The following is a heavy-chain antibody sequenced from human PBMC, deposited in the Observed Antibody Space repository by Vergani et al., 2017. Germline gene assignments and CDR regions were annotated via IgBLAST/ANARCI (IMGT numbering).Heavy chain of an antibody. D-gene: IGHD1-14*01. CDR3: ARSIVSRNPPDYFDN. J-gene: IGHJ4*02. CDR2: VEDSGYF. CDR1: GGSLSGYY. V-gene: IGHV4-59*01. Sequence: QLQESGPGLVRPSETLSLTCTVSGGSLSGYYWNWIRQTPGEGLEWIGYVEDSGYFTYNPSLKTRVSMSSDTSNNQFSLMLSSVTVADTAVYYCARSIVSRNPPDYFDNWGQGTLVTVSS.